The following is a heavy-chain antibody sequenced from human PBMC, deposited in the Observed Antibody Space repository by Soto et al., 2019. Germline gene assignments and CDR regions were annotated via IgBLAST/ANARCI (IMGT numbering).Heavy chain of an antibody. CDR2: IYYSGNT. Sequence: PSETLSLTCTVSVGSISSYYWSWIRQPPGKGLEWIGYIYYSGNTNYNPSLKSRVNISVDTSKNQLSLKMSSVTAADTAVYYCARDPGSWYFDSWGQGILVTVSS. J-gene: IGHJ4*02. D-gene: IGHD3-10*01. CDR1: VGSISSYY. V-gene: IGHV4-59*01. CDR3: ARDPGSWYFDS.